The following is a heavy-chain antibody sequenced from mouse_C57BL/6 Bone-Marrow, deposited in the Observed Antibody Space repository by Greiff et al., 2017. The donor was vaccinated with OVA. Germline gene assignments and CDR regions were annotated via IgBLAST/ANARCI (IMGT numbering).Heavy chain of an antibody. J-gene: IGHJ4*01. CDR2: ISSGGSYT. D-gene: IGHD2-2*01. CDR3: ARRADWFYAMDY. V-gene: IGHV5-6*01. Sequence: EVHLVESGGDLVKPGGSLKLSCAASGFTFSSYGMSWVRQTPDKRLEWVATISSGGSYTYYPDSVKGRFTISRDNAKNTLYLQMSSLKSEDTAMYYCARRADWFYAMDYWGQGTSVTVSS. CDR1: GFTFSSYG.